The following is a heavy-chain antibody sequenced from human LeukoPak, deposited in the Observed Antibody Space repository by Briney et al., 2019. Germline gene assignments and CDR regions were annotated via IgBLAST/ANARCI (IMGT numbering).Heavy chain of an antibody. J-gene: IGHJ6*02. D-gene: IGHD4-23*01. V-gene: IGHV5-51*01. CDR3: AKEGTTVVRRGYGMDV. CDR1: GYSFTRIW. CDR2: IYPGDSDT. Sequence: GEALKIPCKGSGYSFTRIWIAWVRPMPGKGLEWMGIIYPGDSDTRYSPSFQGQVTISADKSISTTYLQWSSLKASDTAMYYCAKEGTTVVRRGYGMDVWGQGTSVTVSS.